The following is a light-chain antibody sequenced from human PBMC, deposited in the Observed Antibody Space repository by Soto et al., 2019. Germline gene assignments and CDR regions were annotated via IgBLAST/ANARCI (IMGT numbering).Light chain of an antibody. Sequence: DIQMTQSPSTLSGSVGDRVTITCRASQTISSWLAWYQQKSGKAPKLLIYKASTLKSGVPSRCSGSGSGTEFTFTISSLQPDDFATYYCQHYNSYSEEFGQGTKVDIK. CDR2: KAS. CDR3: QHYNSYSEE. CDR1: QTISSW. V-gene: IGKV1-5*03. J-gene: IGKJ1*01.